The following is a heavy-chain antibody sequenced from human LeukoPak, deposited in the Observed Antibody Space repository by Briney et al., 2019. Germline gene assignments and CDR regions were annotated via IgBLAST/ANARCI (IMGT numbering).Heavy chain of an antibody. CDR3: ARLLWPAFDI. V-gene: IGHV4-4*02. D-gene: IGHD3-10*01. CDR1: GGSISSSNW. J-gene: IGHJ3*02. Sequence: SETLSLTCAVSGGSISSSNWWSWVRQPPGKGLEWIGEINHSGSTNYNPSLKSRVTISVDTSKNQFSQKLSSVTAADTAVYYCARLLWPAFDIWGQGTMVTVSS. CDR2: INHSGST.